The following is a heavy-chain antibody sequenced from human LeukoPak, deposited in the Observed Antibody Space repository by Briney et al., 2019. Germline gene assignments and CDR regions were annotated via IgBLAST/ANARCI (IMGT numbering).Heavy chain of an antibody. V-gene: IGHV4-59*01. CDR3: ARGVTGGWYGDFQH. CDR1: GGSINTYF. CDR2: IYYSGST. D-gene: IGHD6-19*01. J-gene: IGHJ1*01. Sequence: SETLSLTCTVSGGSINTYFWSWIRQPPGKGLEWIGYIYYSGSTNYNPSLKSRVTISVDTSKNQFSLKLSSVTAADTAVYYCARGVTGGWYGDFQHWGQGTLVTVSS.